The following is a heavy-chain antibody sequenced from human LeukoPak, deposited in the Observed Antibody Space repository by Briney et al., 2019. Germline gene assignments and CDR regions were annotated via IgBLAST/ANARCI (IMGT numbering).Heavy chain of an antibody. V-gene: IGHV1-2*02. CDR2: INPNSGGT. J-gene: IGHJ5*02. CDR3: AVYSGSYYPFNWFDP. CDR1: GYTFTVFY. Sequence: ASVKVSCKASGYTFTVFYMHWVRQAPRQGLEWMGWINPNSGGTNYAQRFQGRVTMTRDTSISTAYMELSRLRSDDTAVYYCAVYSGSYYPFNWFDPWGQGTLVTVSS. D-gene: IGHD1-26*01.